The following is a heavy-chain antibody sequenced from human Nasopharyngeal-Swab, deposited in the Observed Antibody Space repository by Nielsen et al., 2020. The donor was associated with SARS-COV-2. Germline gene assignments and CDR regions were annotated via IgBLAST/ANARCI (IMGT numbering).Heavy chain of an antibody. V-gene: IGHV1-2*06. Sequence: ASEKVSCKASGYTFTGYYMHWVRQAPGQGLEWMGRINPNSGGTNYAQKFQGRVTMTRDTSISTAYMVLSRLRSDDTAVYYCARGPLDFWSVLTGPDYWGQGTLVTVSS. CDR3: ARGPLDFWSVLTGPDY. CDR2: INPNSGGT. CDR1: GYTFTGYY. J-gene: IGHJ4*02. D-gene: IGHD3-3*01.